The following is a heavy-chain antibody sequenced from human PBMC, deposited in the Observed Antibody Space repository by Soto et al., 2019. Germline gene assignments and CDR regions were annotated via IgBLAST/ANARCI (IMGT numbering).Heavy chain of an antibody. V-gene: IGHV1-46*01. J-gene: IGHJ4*02. CDR1: GYIFTNYY. Sequence: ASVKVSCKASGYIFTNYYMHWVRQAPGQGLEWMGIINPSGGSTTYAQKFQGRVTMTRDTSTSTVYMELSSLRSEDTAVYYCARVGCSGGSCYAVDYWGQGTLVTVSS. CDR2: INPSGGST. CDR3: ARVGCSGGSCYAVDY. D-gene: IGHD2-15*01.